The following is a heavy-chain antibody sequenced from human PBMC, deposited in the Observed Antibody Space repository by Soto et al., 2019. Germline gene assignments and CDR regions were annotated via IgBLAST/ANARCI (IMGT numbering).Heavy chain of an antibody. CDR1: GFTFSSYS. J-gene: IGHJ4*02. V-gene: IGHV3-21*01. CDR2: ISSSSSYI. Sequence: EVQLVESGGGLVKPGGSLRLSCAASGFTFSSYSMNWVRQAPGKGLEWVSSISSSSSYIYYADSVKGRFTISRDNAKKSLYLQMNSLRAEDTAVYYCARDPSRRLTGISKKDFDYWGQGTLVTVSS. CDR3: ARDPSRRLTGISKKDFDY. D-gene: IGHD1-20*01.